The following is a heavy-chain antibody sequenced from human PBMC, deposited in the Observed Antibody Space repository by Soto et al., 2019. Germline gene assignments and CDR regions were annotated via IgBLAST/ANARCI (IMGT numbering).Heavy chain of an antibody. Sequence: QAQLVQSGGEVQKPGASVKVSCKASGYNFRSVGVGWVRQAPGQGLEWMGWISGNNVDTDYAQKFQDRLTMTTDTSTTTAYMELSSLRPDDTAVYFCAKSRDGNWFETWGQGTLVIVSS. CDR3: AKSRDGNWFET. J-gene: IGHJ5*02. CDR1: GYNFRSVG. V-gene: IGHV1-18*01. CDR2: ISGNNVDT.